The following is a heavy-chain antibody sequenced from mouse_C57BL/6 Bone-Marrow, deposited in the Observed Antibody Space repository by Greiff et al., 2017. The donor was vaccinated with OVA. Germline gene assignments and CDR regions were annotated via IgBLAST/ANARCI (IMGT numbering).Heavy chain of an antibody. CDR3: AISGLWLRLGYWYFDV. V-gene: IGHV1-74*01. Sequence: QVQLQQPGAELVKPGASVKVSCKASGYTFTSYWMHWVKQRPGQGLEWIGRIHPSDSDTNYNQKFKGKATLTVDKSSSTAYMQLISLTSEDSAVYYCAISGLWLRLGYWYFDVWGTGTTVTVSS. CDR2: IHPSDSDT. CDR1: GYTFTSYW. J-gene: IGHJ1*03. D-gene: IGHD2-2*01.